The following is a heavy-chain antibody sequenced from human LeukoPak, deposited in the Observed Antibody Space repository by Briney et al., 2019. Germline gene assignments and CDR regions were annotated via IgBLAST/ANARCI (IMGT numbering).Heavy chain of an antibody. Sequence: GGSLRLSCAASGFTFSDYYMSWIRQAPGKGLEWVSDISSSGSTIYYADSVKGRFTISRDNAKKSLYLQMNSLRAEDTAVYYCGREKGDGYWEGFGSGSYSDYWGQGTLVTVSS. V-gene: IGHV3-11*01. D-gene: IGHD3-10*01. CDR3: GREKGDGYWEGFGSGSYSDY. CDR1: GFTFSDYY. CDR2: ISSSGSTI. J-gene: IGHJ4*02.